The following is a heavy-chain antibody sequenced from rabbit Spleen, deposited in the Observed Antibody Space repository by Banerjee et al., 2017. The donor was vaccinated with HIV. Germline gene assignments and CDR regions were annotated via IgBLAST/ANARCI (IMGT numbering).Heavy chain of an antibody. V-gene: IGHV1S40*01. CDR3: ARDTSSSFSSYGMDL. CDR2: IDTGSSGFT. CDR1: GVSFSSSCY. Sequence: QSLEESGGDLVKPGASLTLTCTASGVSFSSSCYMCWVRQAPGKGLEWIACIDTGSSGFTYSATWAKGRFTISKTSSTTVTLQVTRLTAADTATYFCARDTSSSFSSYGMDLWGQGPWSPS. D-gene: IGHD1-1*01. J-gene: IGHJ6*01.